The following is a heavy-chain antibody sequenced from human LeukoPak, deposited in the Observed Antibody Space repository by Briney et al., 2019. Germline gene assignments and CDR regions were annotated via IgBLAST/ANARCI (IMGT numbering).Heavy chain of an antibody. V-gene: IGHV3-48*03. J-gene: IGHJ4*02. D-gene: IGHD6-13*01. Sequence: GGSLRLSCAASGFLFSSYEMNWVRQAPGKGLEWISYISNSGSNIYYADSVKGRFTISRDNVKSSVSLQMNSLRAEDTALYYCARLSGFAIAAAATDYWGQGTLVTVSS. CDR3: ARLSGFAIAAAATDY. CDR1: GFLFSSYE. CDR2: ISNSGSNI.